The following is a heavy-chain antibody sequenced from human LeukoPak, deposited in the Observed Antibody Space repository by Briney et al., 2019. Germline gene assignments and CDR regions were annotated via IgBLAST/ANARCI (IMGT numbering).Heavy chain of an antibody. CDR2: ISGSGGST. CDR3: AKEDFMASFFDY. D-gene: IGHD3/OR15-3a*01. J-gene: IGHJ4*02. CDR1: GFTFSSYT. Sequence: QPGGSLRLSCTASGFTFSSYTMNWVRQTPGKGLEWVSAISGSGGSTYYADSVKGRFTISRDNSRNTLYLQMNSLRAEDTAVYYCAKEDFMASFFDYWGQGTLVTVSS. V-gene: IGHV3-23*01.